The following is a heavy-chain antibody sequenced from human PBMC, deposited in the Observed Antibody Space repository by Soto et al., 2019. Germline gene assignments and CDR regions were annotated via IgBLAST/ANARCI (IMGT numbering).Heavy chain of an antibody. V-gene: IGHV4-61*05. CDR2: IYYSGNT. CDR3: ARGIASSSRTSLIY. Sequence: SETLSLTCTVSGGSISSSSYYWGWIRQPPGKGLEWIGYIYYSGNTNYNPSLKSRVTISLDTSKNQFSLKLTSVTAADTAIYYCARGIASSSRTSLIYWGQGALVTVSS. J-gene: IGHJ4*02. D-gene: IGHD6-13*01. CDR1: GGSISSSSYY.